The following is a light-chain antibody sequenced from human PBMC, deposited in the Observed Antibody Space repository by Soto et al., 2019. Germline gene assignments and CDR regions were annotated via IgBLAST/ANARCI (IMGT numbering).Light chain of an antibody. J-gene: IGKJ1*01. Sequence: EIVMTQSPATLSVSPGERATLSCMASQSVSSNLAWYQQKPGQAPRFLIYGASTRATGIPASSSGSGSGTEFTLTINSLQSEDFAVYYCQQYNNWRPWTFGKGTKVEIK. V-gene: IGKV3-15*01. CDR2: GAS. CDR1: QSVSSN. CDR3: QQYNNWRPWT.